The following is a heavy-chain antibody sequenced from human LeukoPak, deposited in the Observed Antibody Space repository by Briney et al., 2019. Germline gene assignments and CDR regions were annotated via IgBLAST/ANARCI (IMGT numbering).Heavy chain of an antibody. CDR3: AREQPITMVRGVIIEANWFDP. V-gene: IGHV1-18*01. D-gene: IGHD3-10*01. Sequence: ASVKVSCKASGYTFTSYGISWVRQAPGQRLEWMGWISAYNGNTNYAQKLQGRVTMTTDTSTSTAYMELRSLRSDDTAVYYCAREQPITMVRGVIIEANWFDPWGQGTLVTVSS. J-gene: IGHJ5*02. CDR2: ISAYNGNT. CDR1: GYTFTSYG.